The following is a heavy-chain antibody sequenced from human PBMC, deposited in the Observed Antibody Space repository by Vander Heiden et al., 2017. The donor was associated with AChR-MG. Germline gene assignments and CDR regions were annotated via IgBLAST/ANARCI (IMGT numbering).Heavy chain of an antibody. J-gene: IGHJ4*02. CDR2: MKPNSGNT. CDR1: GYTFTSYD. Sequence: QVPLVQSGAEVTTPGASAKVSCKASGYTFTSYDLNWVRQATGQGLEGMGWMKPNSGNTGYAQKFQGRVTMTRNTSISTAYMELSSLRSEDTAVYYCARAQRGQWQNGDFDYWGQGTLVTVSS. D-gene: IGHD6-19*01. CDR3: ARAQRGQWQNGDFDY. V-gene: IGHV1-8*01.